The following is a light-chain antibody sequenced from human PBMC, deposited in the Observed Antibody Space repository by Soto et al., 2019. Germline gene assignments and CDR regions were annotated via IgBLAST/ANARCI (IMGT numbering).Light chain of an antibody. CDR2: DAS. V-gene: IGKV1-33*01. CDR1: QVISNF. J-gene: IGKJ5*01. CDR3: QQYDELSPIT. Sequence: DIQMTQSPSSLAASLGDRVTITCQASQVISNFLSWFQQRPGKAPKLLIYDASKLVPGCPSRFSGSGSGTYFTLTISSLQTEDIAKYYCQQYDELSPITVGQGTRLYIK.